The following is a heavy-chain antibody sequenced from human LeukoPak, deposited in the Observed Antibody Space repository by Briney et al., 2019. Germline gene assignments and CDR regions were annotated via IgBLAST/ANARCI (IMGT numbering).Heavy chain of an antibody. CDR3: AREKMLP. V-gene: IGHV3-7*01. CDR2: IKHDGSEK. Sequence: HPGGSLRLSCAVSGFTFSTYWMKWVRQAPGKGLEWVANIKHDGSEKYYVDSVMGRFTISRDNAKNSLYLQMNSLRAEDTAVYYCAREKMLPWGQGTLVTVSS. J-gene: IGHJ4*02. CDR1: GFTFSTYW. D-gene: IGHD3-10*02.